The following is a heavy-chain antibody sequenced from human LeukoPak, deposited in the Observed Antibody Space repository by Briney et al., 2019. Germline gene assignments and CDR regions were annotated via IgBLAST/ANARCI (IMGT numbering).Heavy chain of an antibody. J-gene: IGHJ6*02. Sequence: GGSLRLSCAASGFTFSSYEMNWVRQAPGKGLEWISDISSSGSNIYYADSVRGRFTISRDNAKNSLYLQMNRLRAEDTAVYYCARDVVPYYYYYAMDVWGQGTTVTVSS. V-gene: IGHV3-48*03. CDR1: GFTFSSYE. CDR3: ARDVVPYYYYYAMDV. CDR2: ISSSGSNI.